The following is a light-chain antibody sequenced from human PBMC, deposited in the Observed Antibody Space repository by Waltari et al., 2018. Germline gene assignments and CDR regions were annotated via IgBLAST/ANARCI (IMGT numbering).Light chain of an antibody. CDR2: KVS. CDR3: MQGAHWPPYT. V-gene: IGKV2-30*02. Sequence: DVVMTQSPLSLPVTLGQPASISCRSSQSLVHSDGHTYLNWFQQRPGQSPRRLIYKVSNRDSGVPDRFSGSGSGTDFTLKINRVEAEDVGIYYCMQGAHWPPYTFGQGTNLEIK. J-gene: IGKJ2*01. CDR1: QSLVHSDGHTY.